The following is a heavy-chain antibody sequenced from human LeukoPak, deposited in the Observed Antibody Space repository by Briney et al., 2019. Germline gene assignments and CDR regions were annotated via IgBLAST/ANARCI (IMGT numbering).Heavy chain of an antibody. Sequence: PSETLSLTCTVSGGSISSSSYYWGWIRQPPGKGLEWIGSIYYSGRTYYNPSLKGRVTISVDTSKNQFSLKVSSVTAAGTAVYYCARHASSSPYDVFDIWGQGTMVTVSS. J-gene: IGHJ3*02. D-gene: IGHD6-13*01. CDR3: ARHASSSPYDVFDI. CDR2: IYYSGRT. CDR1: GGSISSSSYY. V-gene: IGHV4-39*01.